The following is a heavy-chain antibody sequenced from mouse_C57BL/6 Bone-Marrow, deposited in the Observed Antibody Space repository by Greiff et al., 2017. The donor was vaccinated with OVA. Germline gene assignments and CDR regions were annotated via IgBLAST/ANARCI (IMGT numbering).Heavy chain of an antibody. CDR3: ALYYYGSSEPWFAY. V-gene: IGHV1-50*01. D-gene: IGHD1-1*01. Sequence: QVQLQQPGAELVKPGASVKLSCKASGYTFTSYWMPWVKQRPGQGLEWIGEIDPSDSYTNYNQKFKGKATLTVDTSSSTAYMQLSSLTSEDSAVYYCALYYYGSSEPWFAYWGQGTLVTVSA. J-gene: IGHJ3*01. CDR1: GYTFTSYW. CDR2: IDPSDSYT.